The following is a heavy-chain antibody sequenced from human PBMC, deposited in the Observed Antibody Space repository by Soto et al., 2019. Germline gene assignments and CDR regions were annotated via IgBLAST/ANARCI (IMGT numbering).Heavy chain of an antibody. J-gene: IGHJ6*02. D-gene: IGHD3-10*01. Sequence: SETLSLTCTVSGGSISSYYWSWIRQPAGKGLEWIGYIYYSGSTNYNPSLKSRVTISADKSISTAYLQWSSLKASDTAMYYCATANGSGSYPGTPPKYYYAMDVWGQGTTVTVSS. CDR3: ATANGSGSYPGTPPKYYYAMDV. CDR2: IYYSGST. V-gene: IGHV4-59*12. CDR1: GGSISSYY.